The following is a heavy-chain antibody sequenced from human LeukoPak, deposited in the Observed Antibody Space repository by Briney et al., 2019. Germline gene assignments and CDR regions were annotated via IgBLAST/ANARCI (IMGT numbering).Heavy chain of an antibody. CDR1: GGSISSGGYY. V-gene: IGHV4-31*03. D-gene: IGHD1-20*01. CDR3: ARVSDFNWKFDY. J-gene: IGHJ4*02. Sequence: PQTLSLTCTVSGGSISSGGYYWSWIRQHPGKGLEWIGYIYYSGSTYYNPSLKSRVTISVDTSKNQFSLKLSSVTAADTAVYYCARVSDFNWKFDYWGQGTLVTVSS. CDR2: IYYSGST.